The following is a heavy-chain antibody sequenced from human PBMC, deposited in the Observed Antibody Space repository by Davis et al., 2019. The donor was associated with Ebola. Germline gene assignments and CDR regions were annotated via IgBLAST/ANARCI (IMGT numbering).Heavy chain of an antibody. CDR3: ARVGEYSTGWFYFDY. J-gene: IGHJ4*02. D-gene: IGHD6-19*01. CDR2: TRNKASSYST. V-gene: IGHV3-72*01. CDR1: GFTFSDHF. Sequence: GESLKISCVASGFTFSDHFMDWVRQAPGKGLEWVARTRNKASSYSTEYAASVKGRFTISRDNAKNSLYLQMNSLRAEDTALYHCARVGEYSTGWFYFDYWGQGSLVTVSS.